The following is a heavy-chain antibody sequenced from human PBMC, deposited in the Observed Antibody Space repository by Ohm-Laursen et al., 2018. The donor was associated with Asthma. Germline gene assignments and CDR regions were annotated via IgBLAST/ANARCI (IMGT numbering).Heavy chain of an antibody. CDR1: GYTFTGFF. J-gene: IGHJ4*02. CDR2: INPNSGDT. CDR3: ARASITGYSDH. Sequence: ASVKVSCKASGYTFTGFFIHWVRQAPGQGLEWMGRINPNSGDTSFAEKFQGRVTMTRDTSFTTAYMDLSRLRSDDTAVYYCARASITGYSDHWGQGALVTVSS. V-gene: IGHV1-2*06. D-gene: IGHD1-20*01.